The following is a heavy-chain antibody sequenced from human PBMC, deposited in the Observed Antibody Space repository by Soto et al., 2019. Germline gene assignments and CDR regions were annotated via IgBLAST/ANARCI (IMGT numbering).Heavy chain of an antibody. J-gene: IGHJ6*01. CDR1: GGSFSGYY. Sequence: SETLSLTCAVYGGSFSGYYWSWIRQPPGKGLEWIGEINHSGSTNYNPSLKSRVTISVDTSKNQFSLKLSSVTAADTAVYYCASAYSSSGYGTNYYYYGNDVWGQGTTVTVAS. CDR2: INHSGST. D-gene: IGHD6-13*01. CDR3: ASAYSSSGYGTNYYYYGNDV. V-gene: IGHV4-34*01.